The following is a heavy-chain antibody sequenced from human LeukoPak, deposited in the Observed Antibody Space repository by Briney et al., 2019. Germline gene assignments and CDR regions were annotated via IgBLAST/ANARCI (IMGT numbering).Heavy chain of an antibody. CDR1: VGTFSSYA. Sequence: SVNVSCKASVGTFSSYAISWVRQAPAQGLEWMGGIIHIFGTANYAQKFQGRVTITADESTSTAYMELSSLRSEDTAVYYCARDQDGDCSGGSCYGTDYWGQGTLVTVSA. D-gene: IGHD2-15*01. J-gene: IGHJ4*02. CDR2: IIHIFGTA. CDR3: ARDQDGDCSGGSCYGTDY. V-gene: IGHV1-69*13.